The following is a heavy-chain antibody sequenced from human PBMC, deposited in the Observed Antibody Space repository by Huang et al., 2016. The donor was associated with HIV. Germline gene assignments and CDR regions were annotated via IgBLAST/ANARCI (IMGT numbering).Heavy chain of an antibody. CDR1: GYNFNSYG. D-gene: IGHD6-6*01. CDR3: AREGIASRRWFDP. CDR2: ISGYNGNT. J-gene: IGHJ5*02. Sequence: QVQLVQSEAEVKKPGASVKVSCKASGYNFNSYGINWGRQAPGHGLEWMGWISGYNGNTNYAQKFQGRVTMTTDTSTSTAYMELRRLRSDDTAVYYCAREGIASRRWFDPWGQGTLVTVSS. V-gene: IGHV1-18*04.